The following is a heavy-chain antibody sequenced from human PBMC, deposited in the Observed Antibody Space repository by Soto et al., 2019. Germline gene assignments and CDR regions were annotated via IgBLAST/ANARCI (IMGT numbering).Heavy chain of an antibody. CDR3: ARRVRGVIANYYYGMDV. Sequence: ASVKVSCKASGGTFSSYAISWVRQAPGQGLEWMGGIIPIFGTANYAQKFQGRVTITADESTSTAYMELSGLRSEDTAVYYCARRVRGVIANYYYGMDVWGQGTTVTVSS. J-gene: IGHJ6*02. CDR1: GGTFSSYA. CDR2: IIPIFGTA. V-gene: IGHV1-69*13. D-gene: IGHD3-10*01.